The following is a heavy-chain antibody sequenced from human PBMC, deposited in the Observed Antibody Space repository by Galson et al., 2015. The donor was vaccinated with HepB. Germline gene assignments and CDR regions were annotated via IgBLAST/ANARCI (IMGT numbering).Heavy chain of an antibody. J-gene: IGHJ6*02. CDR2: INHSGST. CDR3: ARTDGGPRAGWMGGSGMDV. D-gene: IGHD4-23*01. CDR1: GGSFSGYY. Sequence: ETLSLTCAVYGGSFSGYYWSWIRQPPGKGLEWIGEINHSGSTNYNPSLKSRVTISVDTSKNQFSLKLSSVTAADTAVYYCARTDGGPRAGWMGGSGMDVWGQGTTVTVSS. V-gene: IGHV4-34*01.